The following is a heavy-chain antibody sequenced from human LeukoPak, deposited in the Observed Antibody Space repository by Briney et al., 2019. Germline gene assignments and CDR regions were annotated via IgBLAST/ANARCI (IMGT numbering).Heavy chain of an antibody. Sequence: GASVKVSCKASGYTFTKYDINWVRQAPGQGLEWMGWSSPIDGKPGYARKFQGRVTMTSDTSTGTVYMEMSSLTSEDTAVYYCVRVTSGRLDFDYWGQGTQVTVSS. V-gene: IGHV1-8*01. CDR1: GYTFTKYD. J-gene: IGHJ4*02. CDR3: VRVTSGRLDFDY. D-gene: IGHD6-19*01. CDR2: SSPIDGKP.